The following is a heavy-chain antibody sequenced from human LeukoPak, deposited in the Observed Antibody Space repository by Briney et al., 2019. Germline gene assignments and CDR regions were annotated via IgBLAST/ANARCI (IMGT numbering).Heavy chain of an antibody. Sequence: GGSLRLSCAASGFTFSADAMTWVRQAPGKGLEWVSAVGGSGAGTYYADSVKGRFTISRDNSKNTLNLQMNSLRAEDTAVYYCAKNGGDSYGTGHFDCWGQGALVTVSS. CDR1: GFTFSADA. V-gene: IGHV3-23*01. CDR2: VGGSGAGT. J-gene: IGHJ4*02. CDR3: AKNGGDSYGTGHFDC. D-gene: IGHD5-18*01.